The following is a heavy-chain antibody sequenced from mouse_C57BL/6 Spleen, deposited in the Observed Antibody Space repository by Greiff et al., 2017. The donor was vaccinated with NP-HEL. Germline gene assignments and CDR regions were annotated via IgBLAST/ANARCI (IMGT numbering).Heavy chain of an antibody. CDR1: GYTFTSYG. CDR3: ARSDIYYEWYFDV. CDR2: IYPRRGNT. V-gene: IGHV1-81*01. Sequence: VQLQQSGAELARPGASVKLSCKASGYTFTSYGISWVKQRTGQGLEWIGEIYPRRGNTYYNEKFKGKATLTADKSSSTAYMELRSLTSEDSAVYFCARSDIYYEWYFDVWGTGTTVTVSS. J-gene: IGHJ1*03. D-gene: IGHD2-4*01.